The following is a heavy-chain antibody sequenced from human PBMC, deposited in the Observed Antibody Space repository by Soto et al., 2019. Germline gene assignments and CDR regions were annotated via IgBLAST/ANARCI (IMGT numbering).Heavy chain of an antibody. CDR2: IYNSGST. CDR3: ARDWSYVTTTSYFDY. D-gene: IGHD1-26*01. CDR1: GDSMIRGGSS. V-gene: IGHV4-30-2*01. Sequence: PSETLSLTCAVSGDSMIRGGSSWTWIRQPPGKGLEWIGYIYNSGSTFYNPSLRSRVTISIDTSKNQPSLNLTSVTAADTALYYCARDWSYVTTTSYFDYWGQGTLVTVSS. J-gene: IGHJ4*02.